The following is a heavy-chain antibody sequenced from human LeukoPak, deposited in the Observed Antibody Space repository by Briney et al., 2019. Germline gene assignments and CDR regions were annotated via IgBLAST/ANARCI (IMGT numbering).Heavy chain of an antibody. Sequence: SETLSLTCTVSGGSISSHYWSWIRQPPGKGLEWIGYIYYSGSTNYNPSPKSRVTISVDTSKNQFSLKLSSVTAADTAVYYCARDRHYDFWSGYYSYYYMDVWGKGTTVTVSS. CDR3: ARDRHYDFWSGYYSYYYMDV. V-gene: IGHV4-59*11. J-gene: IGHJ6*03. CDR2: IYYSGST. D-gene: IGHD3-3*01. CDR1: GGSISSHY.